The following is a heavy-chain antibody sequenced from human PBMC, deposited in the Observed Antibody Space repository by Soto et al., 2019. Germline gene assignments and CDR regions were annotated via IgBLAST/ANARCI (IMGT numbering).Heavy chain of an antibody. V-gene: IGHV1-18*01. D-gene: IGHD3-22*01. CDR3: ARDPYYYDGSGYFGSASIDY. J-gene: IGHJ4*02. CDR2: ISTYSDDT. CDR1: GYTFTNYG. Sequence: GASVKVSCKASGYTFTNYGISWVRQAPGQGLEWMGWISTYSDDTNYAQKLQGRVTMTTDTSTSTAYMELRSLRSDDTAIYYCARDPYYYDGSGYFGSASIDYWGQGTLVTVSS.